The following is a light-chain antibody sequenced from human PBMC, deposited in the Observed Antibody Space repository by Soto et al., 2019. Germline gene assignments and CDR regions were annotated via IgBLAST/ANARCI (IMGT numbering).Light chain of an antibody. Sequence: QSALTQPPSASGSPGQSVAISCTGTASDIGGYNFVSWYQQHPGKAPKLMIYEVNKRPSGVPDRFSGSKSGNTASLTVSGLQAEYEADYYCSAHGGTNPYVFGTGTQLTVL. CDR3: SAHGGTNPYV. J-gene: IGLJ1*01. CDR1: ASDIGGYNF. CDR2: EVN. V-gene: IGLV2-8*01.